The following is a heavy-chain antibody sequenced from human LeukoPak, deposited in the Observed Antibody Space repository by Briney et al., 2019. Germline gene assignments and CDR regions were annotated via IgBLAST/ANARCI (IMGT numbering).Heavy chain of an antibody. V-gene: IGHV4-39*07. CDR2: IYYSGST. D-gene: IGHD4-11*01. CDR1: GGPISSSSYC. J-gene: IGHJ3*02. CDR3: AREGYSNYDTHVAAFDI. Sequence: KASETLSLTCTVSGGPISSSSYCWGWIRQPPGKGLEWIGSIYYSGSTYYNPSLKSRVTISVDTSKNQFSLKLSSVTAADTAVYYCAREGYSNYDTHVAAFDIWGQGTMVTVSS.